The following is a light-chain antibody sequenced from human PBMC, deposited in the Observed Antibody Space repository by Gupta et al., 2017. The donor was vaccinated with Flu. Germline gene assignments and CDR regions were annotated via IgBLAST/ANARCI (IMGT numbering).Light chain of an antibody. CDR1: SSDVGAYNY. J-gene: IGLJ2*01. V-gene: IGLV2-11*01. Sequence: QSGLTQPRPVSVSPGQSVAISCTGTSSDVGAYNYVAWYQQHPGKAPRLIIYDVTERPSGVLSRFSGSKSANTASPTIPALQAEDYYDYYCCSYPGRYSVVGAGTKLTVL. CDR3: CSYPGRYSV. CDR2: DVT.